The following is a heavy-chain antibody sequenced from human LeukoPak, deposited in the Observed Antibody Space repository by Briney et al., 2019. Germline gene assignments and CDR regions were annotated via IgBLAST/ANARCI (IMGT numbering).Heavy chain of an antibody. CDR3: ASPSMDV. J-gene: IGHJ6*04. CDR2: IYHTGNI. Sequence: PSETLSLTCAVSGASITSYYWTWIRQPPGKGLEWIGYIYHTGNIKYNPSLNSRVTISIDTSKNQFSLKLSSVTAADTAVYYCASPSMDVWGKGTTVTVSS. CDR1: GASITSYY. V-gene: IGHV4-59*12.